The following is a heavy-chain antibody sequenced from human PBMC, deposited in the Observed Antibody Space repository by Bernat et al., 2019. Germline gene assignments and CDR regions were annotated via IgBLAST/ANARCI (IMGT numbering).Heavy chain of an antibody. V-gene: IGHV4-59*01. CDR3: ARGSGDYYDSSGYWVDGLSYFDY. J-gene: IGHJ4*02. D-gene: IGHD3-22*01. CDR1: GGSISSYY. CDR2: IYYSGST. Sequence: QVQLQESGPGLVKPSETLSLTCTVSGGSISSYYWSWIRQPPGKGLEWIGYIYYSGSTNYNPSLKSRVTISVDTSKNQFSLKLSSVTAADTAVYYCARGSGDYYDSSGYWVDGLSYFDYWGQGTLVTVSS.